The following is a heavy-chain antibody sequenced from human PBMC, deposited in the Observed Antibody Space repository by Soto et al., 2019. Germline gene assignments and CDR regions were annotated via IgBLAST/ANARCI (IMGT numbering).Heavy chain of an antibody. V-gene: IGHV3-53*01. CDR3: AREKRESLGYCSGGSGFPQYYHYGMDV. Sequence: GFLRLSRAASEVPVLIHPVSSVLKAPGKELEWVSAIYSGGSTYYADPVKGRFTIARDNSKNTLYLQMNSLRDEDTAVYYCAREKRESLGYCSGGSGFPQYYHYGMDVWGQGTTVTVPS. J-gene: IGHJ6*02. CDR1: EVPVLIHP. CDR2: IYSGGST. D-gene: IGHD2-15*01.